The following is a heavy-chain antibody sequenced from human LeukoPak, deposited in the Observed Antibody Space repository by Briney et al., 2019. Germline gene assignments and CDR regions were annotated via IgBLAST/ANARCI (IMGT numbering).Heavy chain of an antibody. Sequence: ASVKVSCKGSGYTLSNHAFSWVRQAPGQGLEWMGWISADNGNTNHAQKFQGRVTIIADESTSTSYMELSSLRSEDTAVYYCATDYDYVWGSYRYTRYWGQGTLVTVSS. J-gene: IGHJ4*02. CDR1: GYTLSNHA. D-gene: IGHD3-16*02. V-gene: IGHV1-18*04. CDR2: ISADNGNT. CDR3: ATDYDYVWGSYRYTRY.